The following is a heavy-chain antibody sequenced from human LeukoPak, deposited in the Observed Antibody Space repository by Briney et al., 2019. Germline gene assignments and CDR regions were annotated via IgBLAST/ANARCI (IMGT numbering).Heavy chain of an antibody. Sequence: PSETLSLTCTVSGGSISSYYWSCIRQPPGKGLEWFGYIYYSGSTNYNPSLKSRVTISVDTSKNQFSLKLISVTAADTAVYYCARTGSGWYNFDNWGQGTLVTVSS. D-gene: IGHD6-19*01. CDR1: GGSISSYY. J-gene: IGHJ4*02. V-gene: IGHV4-59*12. CDR3: ARTGSGWYNFDN. CDR2: IYYSGST.